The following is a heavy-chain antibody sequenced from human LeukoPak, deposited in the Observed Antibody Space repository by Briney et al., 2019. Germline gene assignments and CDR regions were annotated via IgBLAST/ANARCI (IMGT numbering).Heavy chain of an antibody. CDR1: GGSISSYY. J-gene: IGHJ6*02. Sequence: SETLSLTCTVSGGSISSYYWSWIRQPPGKGLEWIGYIYYSGSTNYNPSLKSRVTISVDTSKNQFSLKLSSVTAADTAVYYCARDRLDSSSWPHYYYYYGMDVWGQGTTVTVSS. D-gene: IGHD6-13*01. CDR3: ARDRLDSSSWPHYYYYYGMDV. CDR2: IYYSGST. V-gene: IGHV4-59*01.